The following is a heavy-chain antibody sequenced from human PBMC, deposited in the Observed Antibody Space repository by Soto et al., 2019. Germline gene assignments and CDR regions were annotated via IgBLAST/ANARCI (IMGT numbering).Heavy chain of an antibody. J-gene: IGHJ6*02. V-gene: IGHV1-69*13. D-gene: IGHD2-2*01. CDR1: GGTFSSYA. CDR2: IIPIFGTA. Sequence: SVKVSCKXSGGTFSSYAISWVRQAPGQGLEWMGGIIPIFGTANYAQKFQGRVTITADESTSTAYMELSSLRSEDTAVYYCARGDIVVVPAAQPLSNGMDVWGQGTTVTVSS. CDR3: ARGDIVVVPAAQPLSNGMDV.